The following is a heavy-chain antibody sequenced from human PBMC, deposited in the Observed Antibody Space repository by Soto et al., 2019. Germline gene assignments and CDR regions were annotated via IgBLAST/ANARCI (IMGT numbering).Heavy chain of an antibody. V-gene: IGHV3-23*01. Sequence: PGGSLRLSCAASGFTFSSYAMSWVRQAPGKGLEWVSAISGSGGSTYYADSVKGRFTISRDNSKNTLYLQMSSLRAEDTAVYYCAKHPSSGYYGMDVWGQGTTVTVSS. D-gene: IGHD6-6*01. CDR3: AKHPSSGYYGMDV. CDR1: GFTFSSYA. CDR2: ISGSGGST. J-gene: IGHJ6*02.